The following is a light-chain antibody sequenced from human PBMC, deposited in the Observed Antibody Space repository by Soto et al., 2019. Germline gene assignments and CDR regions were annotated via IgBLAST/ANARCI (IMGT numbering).Light chain of an antibody. Sequence: PGTRCSTPMTPSVGSRVTISCRASQGINNYLAWFQQQPGTAPKPLIYDISTLHSGVPSRFTGSGSGTEFTLTITSLQPEDFVTYYCPQYNSYPWTFGQGT. V-gene: IGKV1-16*01. CDR3: PQYNSYPWT. CDR1: QGINNY. J-gene: IGKJ1*01. CDR2: DIS.